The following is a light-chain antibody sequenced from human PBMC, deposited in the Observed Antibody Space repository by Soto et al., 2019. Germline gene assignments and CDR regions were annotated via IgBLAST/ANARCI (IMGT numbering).Light chain of an antibody. CDR3: QHWNDYSWT. V-gene: IGKV1-5*03. CDR1: QSISIW. J-gene: IGKJ1*01. Sequence: DIHMNQSPSTLSASLGDRVTITCRASQSISIWLAWYQQKPGKAPNLLIYKTSSLETGVPSRFSGSGSGTSFTLTISCLQPDDFATYYCQHWNDYSWTFGQVTKLEVK. CDR2: KTS.